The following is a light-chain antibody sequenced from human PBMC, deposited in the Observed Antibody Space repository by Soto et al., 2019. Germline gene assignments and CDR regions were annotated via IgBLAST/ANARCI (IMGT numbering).Light chain of an antibody. CDR3: SSYSGTNYHYV. V-gene: IGLV2-8*01. Sequence: QSVLTQPPSASGSFGQSVTISCTGTSSDVGGYNYVSWYQQYPGKAPKLMIYEVSERPSGVPDRFSGSKSGNTASLTVSGLQADDEADYYCSSYSGTNYHYVFGTGTKLTV. CDR1: SSDVGGYNY. J-gene: IGLJ1*01. CDR2: EVS.